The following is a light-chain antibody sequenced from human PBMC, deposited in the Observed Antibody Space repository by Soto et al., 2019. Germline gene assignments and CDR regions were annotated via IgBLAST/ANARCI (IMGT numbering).Light chain of an antibody. J-gene: IGKJ1*01. Sequence: EIVMTQSPATLSVSPGERATLSCRASQSISSNLAWYQQKPGQAPRLLIYGASTRATGIPARFSGSGSGTEFTLTISSLQPDDFATYYSQHYNSYSEAFGQGTKV. CDR2: GAS. CDR1: QSISSN. CDR3: QHYNSYSEA. V-gene: IGKV3-15*01.